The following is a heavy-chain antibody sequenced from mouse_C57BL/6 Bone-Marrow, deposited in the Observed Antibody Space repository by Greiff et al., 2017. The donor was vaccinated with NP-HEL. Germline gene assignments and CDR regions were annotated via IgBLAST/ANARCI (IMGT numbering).Heavy chain of an antibody. CDR3: ARDSGY. CDR1: GYSITSGYY. CDR2: ISYDGSN. V-gene: IGHV3-6*01. D-gene: IGHD3-2*02. J-gene: IGHJ4*01. Sequence: EVKLQESGPGLVKPSQSLSLTCSVTGYSITSGYYWNWIRQFPGNKLEWMGYISYDGSNNYNPSLKNRISITRDTSKNQFFLKLNSVTTEDTATYYCARDSGYWGQGTSVTVSS.